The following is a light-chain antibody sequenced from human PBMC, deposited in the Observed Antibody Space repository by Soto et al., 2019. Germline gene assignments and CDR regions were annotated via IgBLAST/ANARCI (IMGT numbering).Light chain of an antibody. V-gene: IGLV2-14*03. CDR2: DVT. J-gene: IGLJ1*01. CDR3: SSYTTRNTKV. Sequence: QSVLTQPASVSGSPGQSISISCIGTSSDVGAFNYVSWYQHHPGKAHQLIIYDVTSRPSGVSNRFSASKSGNTASLTISGLQAEDEADYYCSSYTTRNTKVFGTGTKVTVL. CDR1: SSDVGAFNY.